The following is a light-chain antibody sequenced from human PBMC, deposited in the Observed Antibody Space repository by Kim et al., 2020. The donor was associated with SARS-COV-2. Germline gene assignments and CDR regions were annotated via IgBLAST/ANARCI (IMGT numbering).Light chain of an antibody. CDR2: SNN. Sequence: QSVLTQPPSASGTPGQRVTISCSGSSSKIGSNYVYWYQQFPGTAPKVLMYSNNQRPSGVPDRFSGSKSGTSASLAISGLRSEDEADYYCSVWDDSLRAWVFGGGTKLTVL. V-gene: IGLV1-47*02. J-gene: IGLJ3*02. CDR1: SSKIGSNY. CDR3: SVWDDSLRAWV.